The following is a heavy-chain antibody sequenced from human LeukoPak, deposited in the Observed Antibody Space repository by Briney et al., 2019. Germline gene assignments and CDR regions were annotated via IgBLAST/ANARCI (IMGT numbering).Heavy chain of an antibody. D-gene: IGHD3-10*01. Sequence: GGSLRLSCAASGFTFSSYSMNWVRQAPGKGLEWVSYISTSSGTIYYADSVKGRFTISRDNAKNSLYLQVNSLRAEDTALYYCARGGDLGFGEVTFDYWGQGTLVTVPS. CDR2: ISTSSGTI. J-gene: IGHJ4*02. CDR1: GFTFSSYS. CDR3: ARGGDLGFGEVTFDY. V-gene: IGHV3-48*01.